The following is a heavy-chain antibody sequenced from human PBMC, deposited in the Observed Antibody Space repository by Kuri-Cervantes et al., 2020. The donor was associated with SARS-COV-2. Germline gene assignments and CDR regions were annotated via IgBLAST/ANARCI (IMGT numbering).Heavy chain of an antibody. V-gene: IGHV3-47*02. CDR1: GFAFSSYV. D-gene: IGHD3-22*01. J-gene: IGHJ4*02. CDR3: ASQEGSITMIVVVS. Sequence: GGSLRLSCAASGFAFSSYVLHWVRRAPGKGPEWASAIGTGGDTYYADSVMGRFTISRDNAKKSLYLQMNSLIAEDMAVYYCASQEGSITMIVVVSWGQGTLVTVSS. CDR2: IGTGGDT.